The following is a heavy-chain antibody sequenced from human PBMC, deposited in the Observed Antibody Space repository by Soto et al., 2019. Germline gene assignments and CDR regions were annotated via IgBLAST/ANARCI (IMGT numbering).Heavy chain of an antibody. D-gene: IGHD4-17*01. CDR2: IYHRSST. Sequence: QVQLQESGPGLVKPSQTLSLTCTVSGGFISSGGYYWSWIRQHPGKGPEWIGYIYHRSSTYYNPSLKSRATISVDMSNNQFSLKLSSVTAADTAVYYCARLDYGDFLFHYWGQGTLVTVSS. CDR1: GGFISSGGYY. CDR3: ARLDYGDFLFHY. V-gene: IGHV4-31*03. J-gene: IGHJ4*02.